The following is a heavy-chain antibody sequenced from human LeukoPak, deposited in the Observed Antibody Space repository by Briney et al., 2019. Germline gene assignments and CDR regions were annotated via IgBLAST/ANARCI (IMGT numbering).Heavy chain of an antibody. CDR2: ISSSSSYI. J-gene: IGHJ6*03. CDR1: GFTFSSHS. V-gene: IGHV3-21*01. CDR3: AKDGGGYYPYYYYYMDV. Sequence: PGGSLRLSCAASGFTFSSHSMNWVRQAPGKGLEWVSSISSSSSYIYYADPVKGRFTISRDNAKNSLYLQMNSLRAEDTAVYYCAKDGGGYYPYYYYYMDVWGKGTTVTISS. D-gene: IGHD3-22*01.